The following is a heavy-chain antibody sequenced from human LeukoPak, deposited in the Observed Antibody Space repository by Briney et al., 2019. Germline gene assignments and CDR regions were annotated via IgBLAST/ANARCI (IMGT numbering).Heavy chain of an antibody. CDR3: TTDGLWLRELIY. J-gene: IGHJ4*02. D-gene: IGHD3-10*01. Sequence: GGSLRLSCAASGFTLSNAWMSWVRQAPGKGLEWVGRIKSKTDGGTTDYAAPVKGRFTISRDDSKNTLYLQMNSLKTEDTAVYYCTTDGLWLRELIYWGQETIVAVSS. V-gene: IGHV3-15*01. CDR1: GFTLSNAW. CDR2: IKSKTDGGTT.